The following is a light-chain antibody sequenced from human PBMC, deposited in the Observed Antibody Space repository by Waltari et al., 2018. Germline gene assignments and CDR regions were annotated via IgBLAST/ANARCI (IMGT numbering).Light chain of an antibody. J-gene: IGKJ3*01. V-gene: IGKV3-11*01. CDR3: QQRSDWPPFT. CDR2: DVS. Sequence: EIVLTQSPATLPLPPGERATLPCRASQRVGSFLAWYQQKPGQAPRLLIFDVSNRATGIPARFSGSGSGTDFTLTISSLEPEDFAVYYCQQRSDWPPFTFGPGTKVDIK. CDR1: QRVGSF.